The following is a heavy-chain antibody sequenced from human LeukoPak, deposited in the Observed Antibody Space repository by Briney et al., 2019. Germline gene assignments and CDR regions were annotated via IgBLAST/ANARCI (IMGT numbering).Heavy chain of an antibody. Sequence: NPGGSLRLSCVGYGYSSSTYSMSWVRQGPGKGLEWVSSIYNSGSEVFYADSVNGRFTISRDNSQNTLYLQMNSLRVEDTAIYYCAKDVVPDSGWDIDYWGQGTLVTVSS. D-gene: IGHD6-19*01. CDR2: IYNSGSEV. CDR3: AKDVVPDSGWDIDY. CDR1: GYSSSTYS. V-gene: IGHV3-23*05. J-gene: IGHJ4*02.